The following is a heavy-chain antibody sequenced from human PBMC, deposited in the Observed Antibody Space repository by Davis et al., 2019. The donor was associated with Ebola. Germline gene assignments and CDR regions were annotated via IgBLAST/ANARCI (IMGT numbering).Heavy chain of an antibody. CDR3: ARGIGGGSSG. J-gene: IGHJ4*02. D-gene: IGHD1-26*01. Sequence: GGSLRLSCAASGFTFSDYYMSWIRQAPGKGLEWVSYISSSSSYTNYADSVKGRFPISSDNSKNTLYLQMNSLRAEDTAVYYCARGIGGGSSGWGQGTLVTVSS. V-gene: IGHV3-11*05. CDR2: ISSSSSYT. CDR1: GFTFSDYY.